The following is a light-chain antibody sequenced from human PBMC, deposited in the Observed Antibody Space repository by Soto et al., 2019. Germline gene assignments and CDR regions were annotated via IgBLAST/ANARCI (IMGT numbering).Light chain of an antibody. CDR3: AAWEDSLKAYV. J-gene: IGLJ1*01. Sequence: QSVLTQPPAASATPGQRVTISCSGSSPNIGTNSVNWCQQLPGSAPKLLIYNDYQRPSGVPDRFSASKSGTSASLAISGLQSEDEADYYCAAWEDSLKAYVFGTGTKLTVL. CDR2: NDY. CDR1: SPNIGTNS. V-gene: IGLV1-44*01.